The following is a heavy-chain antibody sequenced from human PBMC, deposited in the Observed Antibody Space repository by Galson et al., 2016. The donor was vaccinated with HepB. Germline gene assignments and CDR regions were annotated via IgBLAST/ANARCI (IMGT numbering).Heavy chain of an antibody. D-gene: IGHD3-22*01. CDR2: IDGDGSTT. J-gene: IGHJ2*01. CDR3: ARDRHYYDNSGYPQPYWFFDL. Sequence: SLRLSCAASEFTFSTYWMHWVRQAPGKGLVWVSRIDGDGSTTICADSVKGRFTISRDNAKNTLYLQMNSLRAEDTAVYYCARDRHYYDNSGYPQPYWFFDLWGRCTLVTVSS. CDR1: EFTFSTYW. V-gene: IGHV3-74*01.